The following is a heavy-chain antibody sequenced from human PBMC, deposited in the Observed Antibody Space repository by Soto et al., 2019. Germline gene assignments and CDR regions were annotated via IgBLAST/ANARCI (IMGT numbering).Heavy chain of an antibody. CDR1: GYTFSTYY. Sequence: QVQLVQSGVEVLKPGASVKVSCKASGYTFSTYYMHWVRQAPGQGLEWMGMFKPSGGTTTYAQRFQGRVTMTRDTSTSTVYMELSSLGSGDTALYCCASASSGDFHYMDVWGTGTTVTVSS. D-gene: IGHD3-10*01. V-gene: IGHV1-46*03. J-gene: IGHJ6*03. CDR2: FKPSGGTT. CDR3: ASASSGDFHYMDV.